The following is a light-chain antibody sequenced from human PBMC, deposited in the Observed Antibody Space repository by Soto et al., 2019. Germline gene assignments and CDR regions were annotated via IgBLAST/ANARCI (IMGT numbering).Light chain of an antibody. V-gene: IGKV1-39*01. CDR3: QQSFNTLT. J-gene: IGKJ4*01. CDR1: HDISTY. Sequence: DIQMTQSPSSLSAAVGDRVTITCRASHDISTYLCWYQQRPGKAPNLLMYSASILQSGVPPRFSGSGSGTDFTLTISSLQPEDIATYYCQQSFNTLTFGGGTKVEIK. CDR2: SAS.